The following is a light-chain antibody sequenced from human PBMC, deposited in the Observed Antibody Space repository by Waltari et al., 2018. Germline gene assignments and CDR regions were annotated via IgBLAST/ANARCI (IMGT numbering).Light chain of an antibody. CDR1: QSINTW. J-gene: IGKJ3*01. CDR3: QQYDSYLFT. Sequence: DIRMTQFPSTLSASVVDIVPITCRASQSINTWLAWYQQRPGKAPKVLTYKASTLESGVPSRFSGSGSGTEFTLTISSLQPDDFATYYCQQYDSYLFTFGPGTTVDVK. CDR2: KAS. V-gene: IGKV1-5*03.